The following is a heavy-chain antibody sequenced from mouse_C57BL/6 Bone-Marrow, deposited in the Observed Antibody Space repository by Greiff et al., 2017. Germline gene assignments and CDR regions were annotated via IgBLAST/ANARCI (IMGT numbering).Heavy chain of an antibody. J-gene: IGHJ1*03. D-gene: IGHD1-1*01. CDR3: ARRYGSSYWYFDV. CDR2: ISSGGSYT. V-gene: IGHV5-6*01. CDR1: GFTFSSYG. Sequence: EVQVVESGGDLVKPGGSLKLSCAASGFTFSSYGMSWVRQTPDKRLEWVATISSGGSYTYYPDSVKGRFTISRDNAKNTLYLQMSSLKSEDTAMYYCARRYGSSYWYFDVWGTGTTVTASS.